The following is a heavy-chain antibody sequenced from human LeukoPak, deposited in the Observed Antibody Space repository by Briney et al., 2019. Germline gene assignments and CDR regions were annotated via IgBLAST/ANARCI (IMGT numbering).Heavy chain of an antibody. CDR2: IWYDGSKK. J-gene: IGHJ4*02. D-gene: IGHD3-22*01. V-gene: IGHV3-33*06. CDR3: AKGDSSGYYYNSFDY. CDR1: GFTFSSNG. Sequence: PGRSLRLSCAASGFTFSSNGMHWVRQAPGKGLEWVAVIWYDGSKKYYADSVKGRFTISRDNSKNTLYLQMNSLRAEDTAVYYCAKGDSSGYYYNSFDYWGQGTLVTVSS.